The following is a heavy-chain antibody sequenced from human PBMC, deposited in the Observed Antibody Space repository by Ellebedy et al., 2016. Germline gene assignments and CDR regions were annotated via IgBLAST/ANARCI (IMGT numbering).Heavy chain of an antibody. CDR2: ISGSGGST. V-gene: IGHV3-23*01. J-gene: IGHJ6*03. Sequence: GESLKISXAASGFTFSSYAMSWVRQAPGKGLEWVSAISGSGGSTYYADSVKGRFTISRDNSKNTLYLQMNSLRAEDTAVYYCAKDSSVRFGELLRLYYYYMDVWGKGTTVTVSS. D-gene: IGHD3-10*01. CDR3: AKDSSVRFGELLRLYYYYMDV. CDR1: GFTFSSYA.